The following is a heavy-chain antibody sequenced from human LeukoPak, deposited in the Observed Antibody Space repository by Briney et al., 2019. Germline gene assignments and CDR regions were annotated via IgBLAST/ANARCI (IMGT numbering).Heavy chain of an antibody. CDR2: IYTSGST. CDR1: GGSISSYY. Sequence: SETLSLTCTVSGGSISSYYWSWIRQPPGKGLEWIWRIYTSGSTNYNPSLKSRVTMSVDTSKNQFSLKLSSVTAADTAVYYCARDLTLNYDFWSGYFIWFEPWGQGTLVSVSS. CDR3: ARDLTLNYDFWSGYFIWFEP. J-gene: IGHJ5*02. D-gene: IGHD3-3*01. V-gene: IGHV4-4*07.